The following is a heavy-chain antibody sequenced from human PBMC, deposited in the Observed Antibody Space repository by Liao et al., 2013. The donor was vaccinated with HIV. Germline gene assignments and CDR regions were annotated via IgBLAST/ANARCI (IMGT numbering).Heavy chain of an antibody. Sequence: QVQLQESGPGLVKPSQTLSLTCAVSGGSISSGSNYWIWIRQPAGKGLEWIGRLFTSGSTNYNPSLKSRVTISLDTSKNQFSLKLSSVTAADTAVYYCARLRRSGKHNWGQGTLVTVSS. D-gene: IGHD3-10*01. CDR2: LFTSGST. CDR3: ARLRRSGKHN. J-gene: IGHJ4*02. CDR1: GGSISSGSNY. V-gene: IGHV4-61*02.